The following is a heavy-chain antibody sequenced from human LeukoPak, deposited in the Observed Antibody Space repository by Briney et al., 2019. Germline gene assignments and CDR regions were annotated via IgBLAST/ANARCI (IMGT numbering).Heavy chain of an antibody. CDR3: ARLGKGIQGRFDP. CDR2: INPNSGGT. J-gene: IGHJ5*02. D-gene: IGHD3-16*01. V-gene: IGHV1-2*02. CDR1: GYTFNGYY. Sequence: GASVKVSCKASGYTFNGYYMHWVRQAPGQGLEWMGWINPNSGGTNYAQKFQGRVTMTRDTSISTAYMELSRLRSDDTAVYYCARLGKGIQGRFDPWGQGTLVTVSS.